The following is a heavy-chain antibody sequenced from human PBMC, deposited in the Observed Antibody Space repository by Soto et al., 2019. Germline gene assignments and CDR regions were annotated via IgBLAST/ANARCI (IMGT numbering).Heavy chain of an antibody. CDR3: AGQYSSGWYYFDY. J-gene: IGHJ4*02. CDR2: INHSGST. CDR1: GGSFCGYY. V-gene: IGHV4-34*01. Sequence: SETLSLTCAVYGGSFCGYYWSWIRQPPGKGLEWIGEINHSGSTNYNPSLKSRVTISVDTSKNQFSLKLSSVTAADTAVYYCAGQYSSGWYYFDYWGQGTLVTASS. D-gene: IGHD6-19*01.